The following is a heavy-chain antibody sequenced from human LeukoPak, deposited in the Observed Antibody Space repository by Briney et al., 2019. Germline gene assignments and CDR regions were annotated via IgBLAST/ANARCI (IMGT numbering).Heavy chain of an antibody. Sequence: GGSLRLSCAASGFTFSSYWMSWVRQAPGKGLEWVANIKQDGSEKYYVDSVKGRFTISRDNAKSSLYLQMNSLRAEDTAVYYCARGPGLGYSTTYYDYWGQGTLVTVSS. CDR2: IKQDGSEK. V-gene: IGHV3-7*04. J-gene: IGHJ4*02. CDR3: ARGPGLGYSTTYYDY. D-gene: IGHD6-13*01. CDR1: GFTFSSYW.